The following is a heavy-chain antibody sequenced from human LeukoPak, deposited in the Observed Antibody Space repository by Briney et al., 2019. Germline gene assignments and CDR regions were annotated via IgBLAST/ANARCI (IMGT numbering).Heavy chain of an antibody. V-gene: IGHV4-4*07. CDR2: IYTRGST. CDR1: GGSISSYD. CDR3: VQHGWYSNNWVVS. Sequence: PSETLSLTCTVSGGSISSYDWSWFRQPAGKRLEWIGRIYTRGSTNYNPSLKSRVIMSVDTSKNQFSLKLSSVTAADTAVYNCVQHGWYSNNWVVSWGQGSLVTVSS. D-gene: IGHD6-13*01. J-gene: IGHJ5*01.